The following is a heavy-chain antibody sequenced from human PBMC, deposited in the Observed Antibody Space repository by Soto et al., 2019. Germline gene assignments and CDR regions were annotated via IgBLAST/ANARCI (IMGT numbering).Heavy chain of an antibody. CDR1: GGTFSSYT. D-gene: IGHD2-2*01. CDR2: IIPILGIA. Sequence: VKVSCKASGGTFSSYTISWVRQAPGQGLEWMGRIIPILGIANYAQKFQGRVTITADKSTSTAYMELSSLRSEDTAVYYCARDVGYCSSTSCPPHYFDYWGQGTLVTVSS. CDR3: ARDVGYCSSTSCPPHYFDY. V-gene: IGHV1-69*10. J-gene: IGHJ4*02.